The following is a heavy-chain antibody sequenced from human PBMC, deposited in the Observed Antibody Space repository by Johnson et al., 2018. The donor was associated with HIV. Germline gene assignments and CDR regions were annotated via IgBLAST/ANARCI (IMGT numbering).Heavy chain of an antibody. CDR2: ISYDGSNK. CDR1: GFTFSSYA. CDR3: ARDALLRFLEWFI. V-gene: IGHV3-30-3*01. J-gene: IGHJ3*02. Sequence: QVQLVESGGGVVQPERSLRLSCAASGFTFSSYAMHWVRQAPGKGLEWVAVISYDGSNKYYADSVKGRFTIPRDNSKNTLYLQMNSLRVEDTAVYYCARDALLRFLEWFIWGQGTMVTVSS. D-gene: IGHD3-3*01.